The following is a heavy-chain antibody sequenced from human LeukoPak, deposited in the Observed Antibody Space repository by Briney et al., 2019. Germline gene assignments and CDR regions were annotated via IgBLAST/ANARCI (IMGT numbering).Heavy chain of an antibody. Sequence: GASVKVSCKASGYTFTSYYMHWVRQAPGQGLEWMGIINPSGGSTSYAQKFQGRVTMTRDTSTSTVYMELSSLRSEDTAVYYCARARYDFWSGYSTAWFDPWGQGTLVTVSS. CDR3: ARARYDFWSGYSTAWFDP. V-gene: IGHV1-46*01. J-gene: IGHJ5*02. CDR2: INPSGGST. CDR1: GYTFTSYY. D-gene: IGHD3-3*01.